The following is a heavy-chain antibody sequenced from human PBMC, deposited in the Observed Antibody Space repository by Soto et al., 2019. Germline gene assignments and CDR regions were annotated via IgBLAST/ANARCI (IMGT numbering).Heavy chain of an antibody. CDR2: ISDSGGST. D-gene: IGHD6-6*01. V-gene: IGHV3-23*01. CDR3: AKRSTIAARISPSYFDY. J-gene: IGHJ4*02. CDR1: GFTFSSYA. Sequence: EVQLLESGGGLVQPGGSLRLSCAASGFTFSSYAMSWVRQAPGKGLEWVSAISDSGGSTYYADSVKGRFTISRDNSKDTLYLQMNSLRAEDTAVYYCAKRSTIAARISPSYFDYWGQGTLVTVSS.